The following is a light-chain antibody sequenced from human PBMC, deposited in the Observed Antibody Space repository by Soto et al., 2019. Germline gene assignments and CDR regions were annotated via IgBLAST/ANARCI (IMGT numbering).Light chain of an antibody. CDR3: SASTSTSTLVI. CDR2: DVS. Sequence: QSALTQPASVSVSPGQSITISCTGTSSDVGGYNYVSWYQHHPGKAPKLMIYDVSNRPSWVSNRFSGSKSGNTASLTISGLQADDEADYYCSASTSTSTLVIFGGGTKLTVL. J-gene: IGLJ2*01. V-gene: IGLV2-14*03. CDR1: SSDVGGYNY.